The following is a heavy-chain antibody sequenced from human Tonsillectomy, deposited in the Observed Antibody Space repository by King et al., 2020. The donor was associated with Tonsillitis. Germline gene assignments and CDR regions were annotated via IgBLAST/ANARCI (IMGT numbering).Heavy chain of an antibody. CDR2: IYNSGST. CDR1: GDSISSFY. J-gene: IGHJ5*02. Sequence: QLQESGPGLVKPSETLSLTCTVSGDSISSFYWNWIRQPPGKGLEWIGYIYNSGSTNYNPSLKSRVTISIDTSKNQFSLHLSAVTAADTAVYYCARTRLPYHLVIVPSIHPWFDPWGQGTLVTVSS. V-gene: IGHV4-59*01. CDR3: ARTRLPYHLVIVPSIHPWFDP. D-gene: IGHD2/OR15-2a*01.